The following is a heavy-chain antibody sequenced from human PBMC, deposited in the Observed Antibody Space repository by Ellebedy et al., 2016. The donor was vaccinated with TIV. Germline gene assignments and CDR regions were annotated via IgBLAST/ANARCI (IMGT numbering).Heavy chain of an antibody. J-gene: IGHJ4*02. V-gene: IGHV3-53*01. CDR2: IYSVGST. Sequence: GESLKISCAASGFTVSSNYMSWVRQAPGKGLEWVSVIYSVGSTYYADSVKGRFTISRDNSKNTLYLQMNSLRAEDTAVYYCARDMSYGDYDYWGQGTLVTVSS. D-gene: IGHD4-17*01. CDR3: ARDMSYGDYDY. CDR1: GFTVSSNY.